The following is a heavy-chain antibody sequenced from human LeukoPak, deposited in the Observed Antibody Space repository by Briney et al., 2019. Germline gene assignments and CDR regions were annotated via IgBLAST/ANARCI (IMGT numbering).Heavy chain of an antibody. Sequence: GGSLRLSCAASGLTFSSYSMNWVRQAPGKGLEWVSSISSSSSYIYYADSVKGRFTISRDNAKNSLYLQMNSLRAEDTAVYYCARDLTMIVVVDDYWGQGTLVTVSS. V-gene: IGHV3-21*01. D-gene: IGHD3-22*01. J-gene: IGHJ4*02. CDR3: ARDLTMIVVVDDY. CDR1: GLTFSSYS. CDR2: ISSSSSYI.